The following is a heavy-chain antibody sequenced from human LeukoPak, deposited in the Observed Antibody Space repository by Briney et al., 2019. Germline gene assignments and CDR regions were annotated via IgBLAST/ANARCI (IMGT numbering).Heavy chain of an antibody. Sequence: PSETLSLTCTVSGGSISSSSYYWGWIRQPPGKGLEWIGSIYYSGSTYYNPSLKSRVTISVDTSKNQFSLKLSSVTAADTAVYYCAESPYGSGRPNAFDIWGQGTMVTVSS. CDR1: GGSISSSSYY. CDR2: IYYSGST. D-gene: IGHD3-10*01. CDR3: AESPYGSGRPNAFDI. J-gene: IGHJ3*02. V-gene: IGHV4-39*01.